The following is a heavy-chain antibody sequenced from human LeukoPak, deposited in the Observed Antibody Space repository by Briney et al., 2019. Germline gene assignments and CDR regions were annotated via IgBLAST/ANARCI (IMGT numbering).Heavy chain of an antibody. CDR2: ISSSGNTI. J-gene: IGHJ6*03. CDR1: GFSFSDYY. CDR3: AYGDYYYYMDV. Sequence: PGGSLRPSCAASGFSFSDYYMSWIRQAPGKGLEWVSYISSSGNTIYYADSVKGRFTISRDNAKKLLYLQMNSLRAEDTGVYYCAYGDYYYYMDVWGKGTTVTVSS. V-gene: IGHV3-11*04. D-gene: IGHD4-17*01.